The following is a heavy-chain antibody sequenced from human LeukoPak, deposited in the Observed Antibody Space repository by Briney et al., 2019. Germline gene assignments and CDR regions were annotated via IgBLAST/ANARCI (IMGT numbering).Heavy chain of an antibody. CDR3: ARDLVVVPAAYGMDV. Sequence: GRSLRLSCAASGFTFSSHAMHWVRQAPGKGLEWVAVISYDGSNKYYADSVKGRFTISRDNSKNTLYLQMNSLRAEDTAVYYCARDLVVVPAAYGMDVWGQGTTVTVSS. J-gene: IGHJ6*02. CDR1: GFTFSSHA. D-gene: IGHD2-2*01. V-gene: IGHV3-30-3*01. CDR2: ISYDGSNK.